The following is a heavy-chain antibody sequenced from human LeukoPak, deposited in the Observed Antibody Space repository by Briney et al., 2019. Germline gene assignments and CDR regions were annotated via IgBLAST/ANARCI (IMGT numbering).Heavy chain of an antibody. D-gene: IGHD2-15*01. CDR1: GGSLSSGDNS. CDR2: IYHSGST. Sequence: SQTLSLSCAVSGGSLSSGDNSWNWIRQPPGKGLEWIGYIYHSGSTYYNPSLKSRVTISIDRSKNQFSLKLSSVTAADTAMYYCARSDCSGGSCQYYFDYWGQGTLVTVCS. CDR3: ARSDCSGGSCQYYFDY. V-gene: IGHV4-30-2*01. J-gene: IGHJ4*02.